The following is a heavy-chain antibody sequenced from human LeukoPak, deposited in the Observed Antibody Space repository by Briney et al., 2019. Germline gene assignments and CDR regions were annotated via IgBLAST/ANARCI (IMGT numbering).Heavy chain of an antibody. J-gene: IGHJ4*02. CDR1: GFTFRNYW. CDR2: INEDGGEK. V-gene: IGHV3-7*01. CDR3: ATVIGCGL. D-gene: IGHD2-21*01. Sequence: GGSLRLSCEASGFTFRNYWMSWVRQAPGKGLEGVASINEDGGEKYYVDSVKGRFSISRDNAKNSLYLQVNSLRAEDTAVYYCATVIGCGLGGQGTLISVSS.